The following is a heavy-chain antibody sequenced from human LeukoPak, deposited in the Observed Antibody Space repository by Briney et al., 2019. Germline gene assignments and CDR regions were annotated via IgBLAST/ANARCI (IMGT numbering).Heavy chain of an antibody. CDR3: ARGKAEYYYDSSGSDWYFDL. Sequence: SVKVSCKASGGTFSSYAISWMRQAPGQGLEWMGGLISIFGTANYAQKFQGRFTITADESTSTAYMELSSLRSEDTAVYYCARGKAEYYYDSSGSDWYFDLWGRGTLVTVSS. D-gene: IGHD3-22*01. V-gene: IGHV1-69*13. J-gene: IGHJ2*01. CDR1: GGTFSSYA. CDR2: LISIFGTA.